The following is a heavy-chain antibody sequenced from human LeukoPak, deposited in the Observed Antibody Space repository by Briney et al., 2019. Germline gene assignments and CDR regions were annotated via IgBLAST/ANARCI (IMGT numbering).Heavy chain of an antibody. V-gene: IGHV4-59*01. CDR1: GGSINSYY. CDR3: ASTVGWLQFGLAIYH. J-gene: IGHJ5*02. D-gene: IGHD5-24*01. CDR2: IYYSGNT. Sequence: SETLSLTCTVSGGSINSYYWSWIRQPPGKGLEYIGHIYYSGNTDYNPSLKSRVTISVDTSKNQFSLKLRSVTAADTATYYCASTVGWLQFGLAIYHWGQGTLVTVSS.